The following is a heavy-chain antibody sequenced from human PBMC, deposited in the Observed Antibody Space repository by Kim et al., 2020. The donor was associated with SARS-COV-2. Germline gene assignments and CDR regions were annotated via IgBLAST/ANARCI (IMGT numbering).Heavy chain of an antibody. D-gene: IGHD5-12*01. Sequence: KGRFTISRDNAKNSLYLQMNSLGAEDTALYYCAKDIRDGYNFFDDAFDIWGQGTMVTVSS. V-gene: IGHV3-9*01. J-gene: IGHJ3*02. CDR3: AKDIRDGYNFFDDAFDI.